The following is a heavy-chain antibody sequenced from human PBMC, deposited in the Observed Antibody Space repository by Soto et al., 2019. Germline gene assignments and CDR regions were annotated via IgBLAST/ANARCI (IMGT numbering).Heavy chain of an antibody. CDR3: ARSTAMAGDY. Sequence: ASVKVSCKASGYTFTSYGINWVRQAPGQGLEWMGIINPSGGSTSYAQKFQGRVTMTRDTSTSTVYMELSSLRSEDTAVYYCARSTAMAGDYWSQGTLVTVSS. D-gene: IGHD5-18*01. CDR2: INPSGGST. J-gene: IGHJ4*02. CDR1: GYTFTSYG. V-gene: IGHV1-46*01.